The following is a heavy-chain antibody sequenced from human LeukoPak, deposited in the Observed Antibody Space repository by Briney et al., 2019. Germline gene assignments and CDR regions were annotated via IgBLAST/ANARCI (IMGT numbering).Heavy chain of an antibody. CDR2: ISRSSSTI. CDR1: GFTFSTYS. D-gene: IGHD3-22*01. Sequence: GGSLRLSCAASGFTFSTYSMNWVRQAPGKGLEWVSYISRSSSTIYYADSVKGRFTIFRDNAKNSLDLQMNSLRAEDTAVYYCARDHGTYYYDSYLDYWGQGTLVTVSS. CDR3: ARDHGTYYYDSYLDY. J-gene: IGHJ4*02. V-gene: IGHV3-48*01.